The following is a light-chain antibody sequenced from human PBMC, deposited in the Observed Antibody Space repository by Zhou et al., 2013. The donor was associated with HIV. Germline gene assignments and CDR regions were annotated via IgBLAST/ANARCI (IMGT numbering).Light chain of an antibody. Sequence: DVVLTQSPLSLPVTLGQPATISCKSSQRLVYNDGNTYLNWFQQRPGHSPRRLIYKVSNRDSGVPDRFSGSGSGTDFTLKISRVEAEDVGVYYCMQALQTPPTLFGRG. CDR2: KVS. CDR3: MQALQTPPTL. V-gene: IGKV2-30*01. J-gene: IGKJ4*01. CDR1: QRLVYNDGNTY.